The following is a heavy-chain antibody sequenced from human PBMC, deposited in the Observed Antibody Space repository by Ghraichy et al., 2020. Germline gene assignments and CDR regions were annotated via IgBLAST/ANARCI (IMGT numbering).Heavy chain of an antibody. D-gene: IGHD3-16*01. CDR1: GFTFSSYW. J-gene: IGHJ6*03. CDR3: ARGGDRFYYYYYMDV. Sequence: GSLRLSCAASGFTFSSYWMHWVRQAPGKGLVWVSRINSDGSSTSYADSVKGRFTISRDNAKNTLYLQMNSLRAEDTAVYYCARGGDRFYYYYYMDVWGKGTTVTVSS. CDR2: INSDGSST. V-gene: IGHV3-74*01.